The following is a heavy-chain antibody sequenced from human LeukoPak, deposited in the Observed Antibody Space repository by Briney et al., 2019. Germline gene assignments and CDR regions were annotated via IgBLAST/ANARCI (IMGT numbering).Heavy chain of an antibody. J-gene: IGHJ1*01. CDR3: AKDRITMIVVAALLPRAEYFQH. Sequence: TGGSLRLSCAASGFTFSSYSMNWVRQAPGKGLEWVSSISSRSSDIYYADSVRGQFTIARDNARNSLYLQMNSLRAEDTAVYYCAKDRITMIVVAALLPRAEYFQHWGQGTLVTVSS. CDR1: GFTFSSYS. CDR2: ISSRSSDI. D-gene: IGHD3-22*01. V-gene: IGHV3-21*04.